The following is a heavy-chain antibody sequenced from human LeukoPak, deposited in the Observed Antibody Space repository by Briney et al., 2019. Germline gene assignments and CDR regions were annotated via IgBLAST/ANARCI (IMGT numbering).Heavy chain of an antibody. V-gene: IGHV3-30*04. CDR2: ISSDGRDN. CDR1: GFTFNKYP. D-gene: IGHD2-15*01. CDR3: AREGYCSGGSCWGYFDY. J-gene: IGHJ4*02. Sequence: GGTLRLSCAASGFTFNKYPMHWVRQAPGKGLEGVALISSDGRDNYYADSVKGRFTISRDNSKNTLYLQMNSVRAEDTAVYYCAREGYCSGGSCWGYFDYWGQETLVTVSS.